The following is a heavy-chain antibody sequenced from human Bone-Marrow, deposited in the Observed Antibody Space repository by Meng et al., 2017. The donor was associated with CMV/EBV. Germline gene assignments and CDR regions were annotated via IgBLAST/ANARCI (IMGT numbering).Heavy chain of an antibody. J-gene: IGHJ4*02. V-gene: IGHV3-74*01. D-gene: IGHD2-8*01. CDR1: GFTFSNYW. Sequence: GESLKISCAASGFTFSNYWMHWVRQAPGKGVVWVSRINSDGSDTAYAGSVKGRFTISRDNAKNSLYLQMNSLRAEDTAVYYGARDPCPSGVCYLDSWGQGTLVTVSS. CDR3: ARDPCPSGVCYLDS. CDR2: INSDGSDT.